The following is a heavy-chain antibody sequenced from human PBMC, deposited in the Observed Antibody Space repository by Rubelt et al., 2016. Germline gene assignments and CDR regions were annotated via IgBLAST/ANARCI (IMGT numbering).Heavy chain of an antibody. V-gene: IGHV1-24*01. CDR1: GYTLTELS. D-gene: IGHD5-18*01. J-gene: IGHJ2*01. Sequence: SGAEVKKPGASVKVSCKVSGYTLTELSMHWVRQAPGKGLEWMGGFDPEDGETIYAQKFQGRVTMTEDTSASTAYMELSSLRSEDTAVYYCARSKDTAMVTDADWYFDLWGRGTLVTVSS. CDR2: FDPEDGET. CDR3: ARSKDTAMVTDADWYFDL.